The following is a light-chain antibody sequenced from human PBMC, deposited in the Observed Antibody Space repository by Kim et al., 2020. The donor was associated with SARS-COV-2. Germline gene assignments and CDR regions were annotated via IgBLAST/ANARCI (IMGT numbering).Light chain of an antibody. Sequence: DIQMTQSPSSLSASVGDRVTITCRASQGISSYLAWYQQKPGKVPKLLIYAASTLQSGVPSRFSGSGSGTDFTLTISSLQPEDGATYYCQTYDSAPIPFGQGTRLEIK. CDR1: QGISSY. J-gene: IGKJ5*01. CDR2: AAS. V-gene: IGKV1-27*01. CDR3: QTYDSAPIP.